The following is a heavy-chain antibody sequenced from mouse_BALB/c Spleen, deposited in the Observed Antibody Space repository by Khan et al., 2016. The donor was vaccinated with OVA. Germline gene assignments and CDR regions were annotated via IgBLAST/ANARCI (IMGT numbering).Heavy chain of an antibody. D-gene: IGHD6-1*01. V-gene: IGHV1S81*02. CDR1: GYTFTSYY. CDR2: INPSNGGT. Sequence: QVQLQQSGAALVKPGASVKLSCKASGYTFTSYYVYWVRQRPGQGLEWIGDINPSNGGTNFNEKFKDKATLTVVKSTSTPSLQLSSLKSEDSAVYYCTRGSAGSFAYWGQGTLVTVSA. J-gene: IGHJ3*01. CDR3: TRGSAGSFAY.